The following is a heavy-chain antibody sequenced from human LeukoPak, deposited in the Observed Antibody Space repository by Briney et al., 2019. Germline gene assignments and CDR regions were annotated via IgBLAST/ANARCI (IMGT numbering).Heavy chain of an antibody. Sequence: ASVKVSCKASGGTFSSYAISWVRQATGQGLEWMGWMNPNSGNTGYAQKFQGRVTMTRNTSISTAYMELSSLRSEDTAVYYCARADYYGSGSYYNEDYWGQGTLVTVSS. V-gene: IGHV1-8*02. D-gene: IGHD3-10*01. CDR3: ARADYYGSGSYYNEDY. CDR2: MNPNSGNT. CDR1: GGTFSSYA. J-gene: IGHJ4*02.